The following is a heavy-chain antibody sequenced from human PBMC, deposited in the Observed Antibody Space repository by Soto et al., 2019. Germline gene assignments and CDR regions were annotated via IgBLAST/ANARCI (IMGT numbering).Heavy chain of an antibody. CDR3: ARQDFSDSSGWWDYYYGMDV. V-gene: IGHV5-51*01. CDR2: IYPGDSDT. Sequence: GESLKISCKGSGYSFTGYWIGWVRQMPGKGLEWMGIIYPGDSDTRYSPSFQGQVTISADKSISTAYLQWSSLKASDTAMYYCARQDFSDSSGWWDYYYGMDVWGQGTTVTVSS. CDR1: GYSFTGYW. D-gene: IGHD6-19*01. J-gene: IGHJ6*02.